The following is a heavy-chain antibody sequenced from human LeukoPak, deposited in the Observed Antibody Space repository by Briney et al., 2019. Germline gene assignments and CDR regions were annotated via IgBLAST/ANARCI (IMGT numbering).Heavy chain of an antibody. Sequence: GGSLRLSCAASGFTFSSYWMSWVRQAPGKGLEWVAFIRYDGSNKYYADSVKGRFTISRDNSKNTLYLQMNSLRAEDTAVYYCAKDKDFSNYYYFDYWGQGTLVTVSS. D-gene: IGHD4-11*01. J-gene: IGHJ4*02. CDR1: GFTFSSYW. CDR2: IRYDGSNK. V-gene: IGHV3-30*02. CDR3: AKDKDFSNYYYFDY.